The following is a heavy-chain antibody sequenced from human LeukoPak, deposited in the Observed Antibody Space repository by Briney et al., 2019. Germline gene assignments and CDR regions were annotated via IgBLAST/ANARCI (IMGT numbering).Heavy chain of an antibody. V-gene: IGHV4-61*02. CDR2: IYTSGST. Sequence: SQNLSLTCTVSGGSISSGSYYWSWIRQPAGKGLEWIGRIYTSGSTNYNPSLKSRVTISVDTSKNQFSLKLSSVTAADTAVYYCARAIGRDNWFDPWGQGTLVTVSS. D-gene: IGHD1-26*01. CDR3: ARAIGRDNWFDP. CDR1: GGSISSGSYY. J-gene: IGHJ5*02.